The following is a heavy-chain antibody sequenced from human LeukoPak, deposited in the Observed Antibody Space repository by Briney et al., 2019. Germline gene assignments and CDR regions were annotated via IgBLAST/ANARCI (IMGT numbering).Heavy chain of an antibody. Sequence: GSLRLSCAASGFSFRTYGMHWVRQAPGKGLDWVAFIQYDGSNKYYSDSVKGRFTISRDNSKNTLYLQMNSLRAEDTAVYYCARESIAAAAFFDYWGQGTLVTVSS. CDR1: GFSFRTYG. D-gene: IGHD6-13*01. J-gene: IGHJ4*02. CDR2: IQYDGSNK. V-gene: IGHV3-30*02. CDR3: ARESIAAAAFFDY.